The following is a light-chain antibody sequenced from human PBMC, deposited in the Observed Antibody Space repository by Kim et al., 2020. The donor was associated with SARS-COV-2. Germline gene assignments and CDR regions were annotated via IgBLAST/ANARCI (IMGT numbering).Light chain of an antibody. CDR2: SNS. V-gene: IGLV1-44*01. CDR1: SSNIGSNN. J-gene: IGLJ3*02. Sequence: ELTQPPSASGTPGQRVTISCSGSSSNIGSNNVVWYHQLPGAAPNPIFYSNSQRPPGIPDRFSGSRSVTPASLAISGLQVGDAPDYYCAVWDDSLKQGVFGGGTQLTVL. CDR3: AVWDDSLKQGV.